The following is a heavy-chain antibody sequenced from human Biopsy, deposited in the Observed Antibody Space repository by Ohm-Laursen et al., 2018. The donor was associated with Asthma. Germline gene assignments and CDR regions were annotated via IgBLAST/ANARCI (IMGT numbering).Heavy chain of an antibody. D-gene: IGHD1-26*01. CDR3: VHTLVGLKAFDF. V-gene: IGHV2-5*02. CDR1: GFSLSTLGAG. CDR2: IFWDDDK. Sequence: TQTLTLTCTVSGFSLSTLGAGVGWFRQPPGKALEWLAHIFWDDDKRYSPSLKSRLTIAKDTSRNQVVLTMTNMDPVDTGTYYCVHTLVGLKAFDFWGQGTLVTVSS. J-gene: IGHJ4*02.